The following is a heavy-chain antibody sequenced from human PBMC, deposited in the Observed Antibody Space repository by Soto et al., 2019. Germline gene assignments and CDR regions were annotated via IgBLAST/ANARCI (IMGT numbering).Heavy chain of an antibody. CDR3: LSAGSAVS. V-gene: IGHV3-7*05. D-gene: IGHD3-10*01. CDR2: INYDGSEK. J-gene: IGHJ4*02. Sequence: GGSLRLSCAASGFTLSNYWMTWVRQAPGKGLEWVANINYDGSEKNYVDSVKGRFTISRDNTRNSLALQMNTLRAEDTAVYYCLSAGSAVSWGQGTLVTVSS. CDR1: GFTLSNYW.